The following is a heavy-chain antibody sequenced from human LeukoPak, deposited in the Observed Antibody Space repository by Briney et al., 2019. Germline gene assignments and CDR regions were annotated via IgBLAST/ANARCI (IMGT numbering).Heavy chain of an antibody. CDR1: GGTFSSYA. Sequence: ASVKVSCKASGGTFSSYAISWVRQAPGQGLEWMGRIIPIFGTANYAQKFQGRVTITTDESTSTACMELSSLRSEDTAVYYCASPRAVQVGQLRLVGAFDIWGQGTMVTVSS. V-gene: IGHV1-69*05. CDR2: IIPIFGTA. CDR3: ASPRAVQVGQLRLVGAFDI. D-gene: IGHD1-26*01. J-gene: IGHJ3*02.